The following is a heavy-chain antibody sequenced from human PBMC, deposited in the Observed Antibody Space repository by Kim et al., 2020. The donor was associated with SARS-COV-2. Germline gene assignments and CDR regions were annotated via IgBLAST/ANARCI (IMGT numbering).Heavy chain of an antibody. J-gene: IGHJ6*02. V-gene: IGHV3-13*01. Sequence: GGSLRLSCAASGFTFSSYDMHWVRQATGKGLEWVSAIGTAGDTYYPGSVKGRFTISRENAKNSLYLQMNSLRAGDTAVYYCARAVRGWLRWYYYGMDVWGQGTTVTVSS. CDR1: GFTFSSYD. D-gene: IGHD5-12*01. CDR3: ARAVRGWLRWYYYGMDV. CDR2: IGTAGDT.